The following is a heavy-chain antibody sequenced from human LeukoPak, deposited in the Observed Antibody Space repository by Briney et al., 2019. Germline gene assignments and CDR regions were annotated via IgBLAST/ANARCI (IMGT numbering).Heavy chain of an antibody. D-gene: IGHD1-1*01. Sequence: PGGSLRLSCAASGLTFSSYSMNWVRQAPGKGLEWVSSISSSSSYIYYADSVKGRFTISRDNAKNSLYLQMNSLRAEDTAVYYCARGTGTTSYFDYWGQGTLVTVSS. CDR3: ARGTGTTSYFDY. V-gene: IGHV3-21*01. CDR1: GLTFSSYS. CDR2: ISSSSSYI. J-gene: IGHJ4*02.